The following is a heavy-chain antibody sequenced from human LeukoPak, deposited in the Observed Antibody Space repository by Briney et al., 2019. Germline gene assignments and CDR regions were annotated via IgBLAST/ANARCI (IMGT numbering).Heavy chain of an antibody. D-gene: IGHD2-15*01. CDR1: GFTFSSYW. J-gene: IGHJ4*02. Sequence: GGSLRLSCSASGFTFSSYWMHWVRQAPGKGLVWVSRIDSDGSSTIYADSVKGRFTVSRDNAKNTLNLQMNSLRAEDTALYYCARSGAPTPDYWGQGTLVIVSS. CDR2: IDSDGSST. CDR3: ARSGAPTPDY. V-gene: IGHV3-74*01.